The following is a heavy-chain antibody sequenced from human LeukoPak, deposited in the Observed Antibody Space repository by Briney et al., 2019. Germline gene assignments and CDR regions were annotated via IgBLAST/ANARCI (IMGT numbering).Heavy chain of an antibody. J-gene: IGHJ6*02. CDR3: ARYRHYYGSGSYYNSRGMDV. CDR2: ISYSGSP. Sequence: SETLSLTCTVSGGSISSSSSYWGWIRQPPGKGLEWIGSISYSGSPYYNPSLKGRVTISVDTSKSQFSLKLSSVTAADTAVYYCARYRHYYGSGSYYNSRGMDVWGQGTTVTVSS. V-gene: IGHV4-39*01. CDR1: GGSISSSSSY. D-gene: IGHD3-10*01.